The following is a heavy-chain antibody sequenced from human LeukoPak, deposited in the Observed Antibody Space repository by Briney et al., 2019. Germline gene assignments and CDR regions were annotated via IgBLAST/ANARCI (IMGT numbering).Heavy chain of an antibody. CDR2: IYYSGST. CDR3: ARDTRTSHVVVTAILYFDL. Sequence: TLSLTCTVSGGSISSGGYYWSWIRQHPGKGLEWIGYIYYSGSTYYNPSLKSRVTISVDTSKNQFSLKLSSVIAADTAVYYCARDTRTSHVVVTAILYFDLWGRGTLVTVSS. CDR1: GGSISSGGYY. J-gene: IGHJ2*01. D-gene: IGHD2-21*02. V-gene: IGHV4-31*03.